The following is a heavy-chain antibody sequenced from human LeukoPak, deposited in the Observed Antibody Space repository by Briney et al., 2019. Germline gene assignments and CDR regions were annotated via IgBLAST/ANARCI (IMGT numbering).Heavy chain of an antibody. Sequence: GGSLRLSCAVSGLTFSTYTMSWVRQAPGKGLEWVSAISASGGSTFYADSAKGRFTISRDNSKNTLYLQVNSLRAEDTALYYCAKDDVPAFGTGYMDAWGKGTTVIVSS. CDR3: AKDDVPAFGTGYMDA. D-gene: IGHD2-2*01. V-gene: IGHV3-23*01. J-gene: IGHJ6*03. CDR2: ISASGGST. CDR1: GLTFSTYT.